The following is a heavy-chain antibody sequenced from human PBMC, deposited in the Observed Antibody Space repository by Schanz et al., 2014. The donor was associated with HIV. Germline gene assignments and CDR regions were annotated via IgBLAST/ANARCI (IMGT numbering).Heavy chain of an antibody. D-gene: IGHD1-26*01. J-gene: IGHJ6*02. V-gene: IGHV1-8*02. CDR1: GYTFTNYG. CDR2: MNPNSGNT. CDR3: ARRGLVGATLYYYYYGMDV. Sequence: QVQLVQSGAEVKKPGASVKVSCKASGYTFTNYGINWVRQATGQGLEWMGWMNPNSGNTGYAQKFQGRVTMTRNTSISTAYMELSSLRSEDTAVYYCARRGLVGATLYYYYYGMDVWGQGTTVTVSS.